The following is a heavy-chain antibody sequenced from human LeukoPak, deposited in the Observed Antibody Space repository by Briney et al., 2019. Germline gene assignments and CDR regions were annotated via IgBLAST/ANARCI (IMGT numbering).Heavy chain of an antibody. CDR3: AREWVSTSGDRGFDP. CDR2: IYYSGST. D-gene: IGHD2-2*01. J-gene: IGHJ5*02. CDR1: GGSFSGYY. Sequence: SETLSLTCAVYGGSFSGYYWSWIRQHPGKGLEWIGYIYYSGSTYYNPSLKSRVTISVDTSKNQFSLKLSSVTAADTAVYYCAREWVSTSGDRGFDPWGQGTLVTVSS. V-gene: IGHV4-31*11.